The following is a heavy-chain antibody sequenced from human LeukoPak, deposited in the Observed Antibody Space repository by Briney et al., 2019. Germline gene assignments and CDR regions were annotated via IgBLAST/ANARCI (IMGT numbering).Heavy chain of an antibody. Sequence: GGSLRLSCAASGFTFSSYEMNWVRQAPGKGLEWVSYINSSGSTIYYADSVKGRFTISRDNAKNSLYLQMNSLRAEDTAVYYCARTDTAMVPFDYWGQGTLVTVSS. CDR2: INSSGSTI. CDR3: ARTDTAMVPFDY. J-gene: IGHJ4*02. V-gene: IGHV3-48*03. D-gene: IGHD5-18*01. CDR1: GFTFSSYE.